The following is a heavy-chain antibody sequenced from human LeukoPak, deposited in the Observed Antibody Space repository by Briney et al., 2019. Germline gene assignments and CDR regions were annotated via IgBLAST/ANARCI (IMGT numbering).Heavy chain of an antibody. Sequence: GGSLRLSCAASGFTFSSYSMDWVRQAPGQGLEWVSFISSGTSYIYYADSVEGRFTISRDDAKNALYLQMNSLRAEDTAVYYCVRPGSCSGGNCRGGMDVWGHGTTVIVSS. CDR2: ISSGTSYI. CDR1: GFTFSSYS. J-gene: IGHJ6*02. CDR3: VRPGSCSGGNCRGGMDV. D-gene: IGHD2-15*01. V-gene: IGHV3-21*01.